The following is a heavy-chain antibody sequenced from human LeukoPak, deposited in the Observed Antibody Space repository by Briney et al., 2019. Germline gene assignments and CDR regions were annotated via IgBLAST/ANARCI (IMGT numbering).Heavy chain of an antibody. CDR3: AALRGYGSGSYGLDP. Sequence: GSSVTVSCKASGYTFTYRYLHWVRQAPGQALEWMGWITPFNGNTNYAQKFQDRVTITRDRSMSTAYMELSSLRSEDTAMYYCAALRGYGSGSYGLDPWGQGTLVTVSS. D-gene: IGHD3-10*01. J-gene: IGHJ5*02. V-gene: IGHV1-45*02. CDR2: ITPFNGNT. CDR1: GYTFTYRY.